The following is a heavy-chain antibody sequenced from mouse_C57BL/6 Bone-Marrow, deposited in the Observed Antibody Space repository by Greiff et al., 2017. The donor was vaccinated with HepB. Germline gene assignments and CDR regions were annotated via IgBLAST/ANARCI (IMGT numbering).Heavy chain of an antibody. CDR2: IYPGDGDT. V-gene: IGHV1-82*01. D-gene: IGHD2-3*01. CDR3: ARPPYGYYGYFDY. CDR1: GYAFSSSW. J-gene: IGHJ2*01. Sequence: VKLMESGPELVKPGASVKISCKASGYAFSSSWMNWVKQRPGKGLEWIGRIYPGDGDTNYNGKFKGKATLTADKSSSTAYMQLSSLTSEDSAVYFCARPPYGYYGYFDYWGQGTTLTVSS.